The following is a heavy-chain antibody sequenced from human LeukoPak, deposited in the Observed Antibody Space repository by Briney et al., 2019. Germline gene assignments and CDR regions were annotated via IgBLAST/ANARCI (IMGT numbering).Heavy chain of an antibody. V-gene: IGHV4-30-4*01. J-gene: IGHJ4*02. CDR3: ASNSGYDSGLLDY. Sequence: SETLSLICTVSGGSISSGDYYWSWIRQPPGKGLEWIGYIYYSGSTYYNPSLKSRVTISVDTSKNQFSLKLSSVTAADTAVYYCASNSGYDSGLLDYWGQGTLVTVSS. CDR1: GGSISSGDYY. D-gene: IGHD5-12*01. CDR2: IYYSGST.